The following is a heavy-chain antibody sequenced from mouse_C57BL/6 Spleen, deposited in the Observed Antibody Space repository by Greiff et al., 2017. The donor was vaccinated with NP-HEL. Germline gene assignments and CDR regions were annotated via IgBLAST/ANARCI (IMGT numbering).Heavy chain of an antibody. D-gene: IGHD4-1*02. J-gene: IGHJ4*01. CDR2: ISNGGGST. CDR1: GFTFSDYY. V-gene: IGHV5-12*01. CDR3: ARPTGTYAMDY. Sequence: EVQLVESGGGLVQPGGSLKLSCAASGFTFSDYYMYWVRQTPEKRLEWVAYISNGGGSTYYPDTVKGRFTISRDNAKNTLYLQMSRLKSEDTAMYYCARPTGTYAMDYWGQGTSVTVSS.